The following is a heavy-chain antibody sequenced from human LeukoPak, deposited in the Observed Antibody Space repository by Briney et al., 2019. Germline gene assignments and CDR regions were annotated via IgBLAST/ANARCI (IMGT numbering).Heavy chain of an antibody. CDR1: GGTFSSYT. CDR2: IIPILGIA. Sequence: SVKVSXKASGGTFSSYTISWVRQAPGQGLEWMGRIIPILGIANYAQKFQGRVTITADKSTSTAYMELSSLRSEDTAVYYFARRATVTLDAFDIWGQGTMVTVSS. CDR3: ARRATVTLDAFDI. V-gene: IGHV1-69*02. J-gene: IGHJ3*02. D-gene: IGHD4-17*01.